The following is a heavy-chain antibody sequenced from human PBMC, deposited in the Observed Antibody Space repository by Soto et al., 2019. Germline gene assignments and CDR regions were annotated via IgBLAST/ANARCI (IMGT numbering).Heavy chain of an antibody. CDR2: IYYSGST. CDR1: GGSISSYY. Sequence: TLSLTCTVSGGSISSYYWSWLRQPPGKGLEWIGYIYYSGSTNYNPSLKSRVTISVDTSKNQFSLKLSSVTAADTAVYYCARDSQEYSSSSFDYWGQGTLVTVSS. D-gene: IGHD6-6*01. V-gene: IGHV4-59*01. J-gene: IGHJ4*02. CDR3: ARDSQEYSSSSFDY.